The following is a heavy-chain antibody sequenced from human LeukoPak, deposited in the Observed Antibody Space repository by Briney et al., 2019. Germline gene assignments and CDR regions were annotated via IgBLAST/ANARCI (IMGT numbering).Heavy chain of an antibody. Sequence: GASVKVSCKASGYTFTSYYMHWVRQAPGQGLEWVGVINPSGGSTSYAQKFQGRVTMTRDMSTSTVYMELSSLRSDDTAVYYCARDHGEYDRAPLFDYWGQRTLVTVSS. D-gene: IGHD4-17*01. J-gene: IGHJ4*02. CDR1: GYTFTSYY. CDR3: ARDHGEYDRAPLFDY. CDR2: INPSGGST. V-gene: IGHV1-46*01.